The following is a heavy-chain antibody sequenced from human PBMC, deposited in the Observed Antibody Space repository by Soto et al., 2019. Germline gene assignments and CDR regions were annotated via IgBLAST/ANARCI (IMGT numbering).Heavy chain of an antibody. CDR2: ISTRSDI. V-gene: IGHV3-21*01. Sequence: GGSLRLSCAASGFAFSGYSMNWVRQAPGKGLEWVASISTRSDIYYADSVKGRFTISRDNAKNSVSLQMNSLRAEDTAVYYCAREETAWPLAYGLDVWGQGTTVTVSS. J-gene: IGHJ6*02. CDR3: AREETAWPLAYGLDV. D-gene: IGHD2-21*02. CDR1: GFAFSGYS.